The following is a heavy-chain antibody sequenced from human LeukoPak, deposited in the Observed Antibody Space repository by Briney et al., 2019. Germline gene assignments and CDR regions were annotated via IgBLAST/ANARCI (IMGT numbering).Heavy chain of an antibody. J-gene: IGHJ4*02. CDR1: GFTFSSYW. CDR3: ARGRGSRTGSDY. CDR2: IKEDGSEK. D-gene: IGHD3-10*01. Sequence: GGSLRLSCVASGFTFSSYWMGWVRQAPGKGLEWVAFIKEDGSEKYYVDSVKGRFTISRDNAQNSLYLQVNSLRAEDTAVYYCARGRGSRTGSDYWGQGTLVTVSS. V-gene: IGHV3-7*01.